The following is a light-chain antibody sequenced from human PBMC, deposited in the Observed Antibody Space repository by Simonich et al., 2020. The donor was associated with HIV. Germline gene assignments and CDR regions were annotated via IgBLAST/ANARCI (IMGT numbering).Light chain of an antibody. Sequence: DIQMTQSPSSLSASVGDRVTITCRASQSISNWLAWYKQKPGKAPKLLIYKASSLEKWVPSRFSGSGSGTEFTLTLSSLQPDDFATYYCQQYNSDSTFGQGTKVEIK. CDR3: QQYNSDST. CDR1: QSISNW. V-gene: IGKV1-5*03. CDR2: KAS. J-gene: IGKJ1*01.